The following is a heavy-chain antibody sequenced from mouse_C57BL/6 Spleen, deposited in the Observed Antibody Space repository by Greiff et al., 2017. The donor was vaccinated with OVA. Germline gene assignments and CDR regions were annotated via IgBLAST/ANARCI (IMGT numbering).Heavy chain of an antibody. J-gene: IGHJ2*01. Sequence: EVQRVESEGGLVQPGSSMKLSCTASGFTFSDYYMAWVRQVPEKGLEWVANINYDGSSTYYLDSLKSRFIISRDNAKNILYLQMSSLKSEDTATYYCARGWAYDLGYFDYWGQGTTLTVSS. V-gene: IGHV5-16*01. D-gene: IGHD6-5*01. CDR1: GFTFSDYY. CDR3: ARGWAYDLGYFDY. CDR2: INYDGSST.